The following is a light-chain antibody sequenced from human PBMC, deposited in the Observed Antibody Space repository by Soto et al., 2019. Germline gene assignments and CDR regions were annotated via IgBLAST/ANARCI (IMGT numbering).Light chain of an antibody. CDR3: SSRTTSTPYV. Sequence: QSALTQPASLSGSPGQSITISCTGTSIDIGAYNSVSWYQQHPGKAPKLMIYEISNRPSGVSNRFSASKSGNTASLTISGLQAEDEADYYCSSRTTSTPYVFGTGTKVTVL. V-gene: IGLV2-14*01. CDR2: EIS. CDR1: SIDIGAYNS. J-gene: IGLJ1*01.